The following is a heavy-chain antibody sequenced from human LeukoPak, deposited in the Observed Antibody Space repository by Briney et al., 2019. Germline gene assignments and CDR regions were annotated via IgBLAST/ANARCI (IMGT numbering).Heavy chain of an antibody. CDR3: AKDRTVTSSRWYFDL. CDR1: GFTVSTNY. CDR2: IYSGGST. D-gene: IGHD4-11*01. J-gene: IGHJ2*01. Sequence: GGSLRLSCAASGFTVSTNYMSWVRQAPGKGLEWVSVIYSGGSTYYADSVKGRFTISRDNSKNTLYLQMNSLRAEDTAVYYCAKDRTVTSSRWYFDLWGRGTLVTVSS. V-gene: IGHV3-53*01.